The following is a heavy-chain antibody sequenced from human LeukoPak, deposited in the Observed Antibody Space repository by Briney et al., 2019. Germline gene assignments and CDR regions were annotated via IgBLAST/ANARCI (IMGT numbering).Heavy chain of an antibody. CDR3: ASGVGTEDDY. CDR1: GFSLRRYW. V-gene: IGHV3-74*01. J-gene: IGHJ4*02. D-gene: IGHD7-27*01. CDR2: INSDGSIT. Sequence: GGSLRLSCAASGFSLRRYWLHWVRQGPGMGLVWVSRINSDGSITNYADSVKGRFTISRDNAKNTLYLQMNSLRAEDTAVYYCASGVGTEDDYWGQGNLVTVSS.